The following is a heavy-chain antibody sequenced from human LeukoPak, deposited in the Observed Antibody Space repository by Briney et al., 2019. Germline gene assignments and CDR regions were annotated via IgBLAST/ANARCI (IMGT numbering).Heavy chain of an antibody. CDR3: ARDSLIAAAGTLSSGWYFDL. D-gene: IGHD6-13*01. Sequence: MPSETLSLTCTVSGGSISSYYWSWIRQPPGKGLEWIGYIYYSGSTNYNPSLKSRVTISVDTSKNQFSLKLSSVTAADTAVYYCARDSLIAAAGTLSSGWYFDLWGRGTLVTVSS. V-gene: IGHV4-59*01. CDR1: GGSISSYY. J-gene: IGHJ2*01. CDR2: IYYSGST.